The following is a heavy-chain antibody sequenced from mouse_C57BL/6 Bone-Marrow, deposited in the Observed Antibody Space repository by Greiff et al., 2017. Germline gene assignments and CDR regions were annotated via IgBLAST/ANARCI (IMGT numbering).Heavy chain of an antibody. CDR1: GYTFTDYY. V-gene: IGHV1-26*01. J-gene: IGHJ2*01. Sequence: EVQLKQSGPELVKPGASVKISCKASGYTFTDYYMNWVKQSHGKSLEWIGDINPNNGGTSYNQKFKGKATLTVDKSSSTAYMELRSLTSEDSAVYYCASRHYYGSSYGFDYWGQGTTLTVSS. CDR3: ASRHYYGSSYGFDY. D-gene: IGHD1-1*01. CDR2: INPNNGGT.